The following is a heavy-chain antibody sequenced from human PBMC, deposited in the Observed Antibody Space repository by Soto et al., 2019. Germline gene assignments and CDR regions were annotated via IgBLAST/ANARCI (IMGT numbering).Heavy chain of an antibody. CDR2: IIPIFGTA. Sequence: ASVKVSCKASGYTFTSYGISWVRQAPGQGLEWMGGIIPIFGTANYAQKFQGRVTITADESASTAYMELRSLRSEDTAVYYCARGTVGRYFDWLGMALDYWGQGTLVTVSS. J-gene: IGHJ4*02. CDR1: GYTFTSYG. D-gene: IGHD3-9*01. V-gene: IGHV1-69*13. CDR3: ARGTVGRYFDWLGMALDY.